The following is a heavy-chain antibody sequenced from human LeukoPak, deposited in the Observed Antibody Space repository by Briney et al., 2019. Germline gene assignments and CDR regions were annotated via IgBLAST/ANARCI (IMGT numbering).Heavy chain of an antibody. CDR1: GYTFTSYG. Sequence: ASVKVSCKASGYTFTSYGISWVRQAPGQGLEWMGWISAYNGNTNYAQKLQGRVTMTTDTSTSTAYMELRSLRSDDTAVYYCARVLGYRSGGSCYWGGDYYYYMDVWGKGTTVTISS. CDR3: ARVLGYRSGGSCYWGGDYYYYMDV. D-gene: IGHD2-15*01. J-gene: IGHJ6*03. CDR2: ISAYNGNT. V-gene: IGHV1-18*01.